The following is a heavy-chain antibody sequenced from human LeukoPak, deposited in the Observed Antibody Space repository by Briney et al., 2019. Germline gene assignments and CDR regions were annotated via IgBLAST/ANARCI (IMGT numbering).Heavy chain of an antibody. CDR3: ARVAPEEYYDILTGYSHYYYYYYMDV. D-gene: IGHD3-9*01. CDR2: ISSSSSYI. V-gene: IGHV3-21*01. CDR1: GFTFSSYS. J-gene: IGHJ6*03. Sequence: GGSLRLSCAASGFTFSSYSMYWVRQAPGKGLEWVSSISSSSSYIYYADSVKGRFTISRDNAKNSLYLQMNSLRAEDTAVYYCARVAPEEYYDILTGYSHYYYYYYMDVWGKGTTVTISS.